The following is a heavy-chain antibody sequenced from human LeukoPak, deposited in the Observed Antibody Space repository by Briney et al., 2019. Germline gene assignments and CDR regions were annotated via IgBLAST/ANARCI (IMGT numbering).Heavy chain of an antibody. J-gene: IGHJ4*02. CDR3: ASGYGWVFDS. D-gene: IGHD5-18*01. CDR1: GFTFSSYW. Sequence: AGGSLRLSCAASGFTFSSYWMSWVRQAPGKGPEWVANIKQDGSEKYYVDSVKGRFTISRDNAKSSLFLQMNSLRVEDTAVYYCASGYGWVFDSWGQGTLVTVSS. CDR2: IKQDGSEK. V-gene: IGHV3-7*01.